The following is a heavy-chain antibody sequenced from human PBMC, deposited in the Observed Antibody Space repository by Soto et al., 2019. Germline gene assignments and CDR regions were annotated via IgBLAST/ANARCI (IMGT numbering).Heavy chain of an antibody. CDR1: GFTFSSYA. Sequence: GGSLRLSCAASGFTFSSYAMSWVRQAPGKGLEWVSAISGGGGTTYYTDSIKGRFTISRDNSKNTLYLQMNSLRAEDTAVYYYAKRLSYSNYWHYMDVWGKGTTVTVSS. CDR3: AKRLSYSNYWHYMDV. V-gene: IGHV3-23*01. CDR2: ISGGGGTT. J-gene: IGHJ6*03. D-gene: IGHD4-4*01.